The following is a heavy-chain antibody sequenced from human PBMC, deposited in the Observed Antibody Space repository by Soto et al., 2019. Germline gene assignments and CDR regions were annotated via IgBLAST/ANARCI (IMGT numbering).Heavy chain of an antibody. Sequence: QVQLAQSGAEVKKPGASVKVSCKASGYTFTSYGISWVRQAPGQGLEWMGWISAYNGNTNYAQKLQGRVTMTTDTSXXTSYRELRSLRSDDTAVYYCERDLFERAWGLLFDPWGQGTLVTVSS. CDR1: GYTFTSYG. D-gene: IGHD3-16*01. CDR3: ERDLFERAWGLLFDP. V-gene: IGHV1-18*01. CDR2: ISAYNGNT. J-gene: IGHJ5*02.